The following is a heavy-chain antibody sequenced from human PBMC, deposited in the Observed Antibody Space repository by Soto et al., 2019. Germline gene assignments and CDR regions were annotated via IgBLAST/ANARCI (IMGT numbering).Heavy chain of an antibody. J-gene: IGHJ6*02. V-gene: IGHV6-1*01. CDR3: ARDLRMGIAVDGAYYYYGMDV. CDR1: GDSVPSNSAA. CDR2: TYYRSKWYN. Sequence: SQTLSLTCAISGDSVPSNSAAWNWIRQSPSRGLEWLGRTYYRSKWYNDYAVSVKSRITINPDTSKNQFSLQLNSLSPENTAVYYCARDLRMGIAVDGAYYYYGMDVWGQGTTVTVSS. D-gene: IGHD6-19*01.